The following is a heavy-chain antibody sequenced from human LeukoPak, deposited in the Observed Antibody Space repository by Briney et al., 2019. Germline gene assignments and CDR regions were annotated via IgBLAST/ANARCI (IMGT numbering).Heavy chain of an antibody. V-gene: IGHV3-48*02. CDR3: ARDRGSGSYASDY. CDR1: GFAFSIYS. Sequence: GGSLRLSCAVSGFAFSIYSMNWVRQAPGKGLEWVSYINSRSSAIFYADSVKGRLTISRDNAKNSLYLQMNSLRDEDTAVYYCARDRGSGSYASDYWGQGTLVTVSS. J-gene: IGHJ4*02. CDR2: INSRSSAI. D-gene: IGHD3-10*01.